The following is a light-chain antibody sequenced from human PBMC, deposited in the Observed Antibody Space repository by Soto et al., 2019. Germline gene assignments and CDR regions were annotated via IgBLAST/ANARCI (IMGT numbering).Light chain of an antibody. CDR3: KQYICILRP. Sequence: VLTQSPGTLSLSPGDSATLSCTTSQSVINNYVAWYQQKPGQAPRLIIYGTSGRATGIPDRFTAGGSGTAFTLPINRREPDDFSVYKVKQYICILRPFGEGTMVDI. V-gene: IGKV3-20*01. J-gene: IGKJ1*01. CDR2: GTS. CDR1: QSVINNY.